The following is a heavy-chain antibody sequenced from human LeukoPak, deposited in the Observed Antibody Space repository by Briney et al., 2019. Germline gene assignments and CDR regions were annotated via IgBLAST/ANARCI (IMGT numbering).Heavy chain of an antibody. CDR1: GFTFSSYA. CDR3: AKYDSGAYYHP. Sequence: GGSLRLSCAASGFTFSSYAMSWVRQAPGKGLEWVSAISGSGSGTYYADSVKGRFTISRDNFKNTLYLQMNSLRAEDTAFYYCAKYDSGAYYHPWGQGTLVTVSS. J-gene: IGHJ5*02. D-gene: IGHD3-22*01. V-gene: IGHV3-23*01. CDR2: ISGSGSGT.